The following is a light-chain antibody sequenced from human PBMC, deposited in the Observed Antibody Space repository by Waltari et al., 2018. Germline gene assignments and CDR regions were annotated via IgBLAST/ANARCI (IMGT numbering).Light chain of an antibody. Sequence: QSVLTQPHSVSGAPGQRVTISCTGTSSNIGAGYDVHWYQQLPGTAPQLLIYANSNRPSGVPDRFSGSKSGTSASLAITGLQAEDEADYYCQSYDSSLSGSWVFGGGTKLTVL. CDR1: SSNIGAGYD. CDR3: QSYDSSLSGSWV. V-gene: IGLV1-40*01. CDR2: ANS. J-gene: IGLJ3*02.